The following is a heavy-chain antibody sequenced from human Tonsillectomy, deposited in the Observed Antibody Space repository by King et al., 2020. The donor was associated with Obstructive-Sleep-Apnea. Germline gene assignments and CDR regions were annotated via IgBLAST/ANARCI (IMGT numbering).Heavy chain of an antibody. Sequence: LQLQESGPGLVKPSETLSLTCTVSGDSISSYYWSWIRQPPGKGLEWIGYIYYSGSINYNPSLKSRVTISVDTSKNQFSLKLSSVTAADTAEYYCARADGSSKIGPTYYYYGMDVWGRGTTVTVSS. D-gene: IGHD6-13*01. CDR3: ARADGSSKIGPTYYYYGMDV. CDR2: IYYSGSI. V-gene: IGHV4-59*01. J-gene: IGHJ6*02. CDR1: GDSISSYY.